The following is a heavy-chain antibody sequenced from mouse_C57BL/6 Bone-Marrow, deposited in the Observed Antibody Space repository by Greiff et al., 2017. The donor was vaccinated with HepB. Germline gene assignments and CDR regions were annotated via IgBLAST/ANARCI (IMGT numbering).Heavy chain of an antibody. J-gene: IGHJ4*01. CDR1: DYSFTSYY. CDR3: ARLGTTVTSYAMDY. V-gene: IGHV1-66*01. CDR2: IYPGSGNT. Sequence: QVQLKQSGPELVKPGASVKISCKASDYSFTSYYIHWVKQRPGQGLEWIGWIYPGSGNTKYNEKFKGKATLTADTSSSTAYMQLSSLTSEDSAVYYCARLGTTVTSYAMDYWGQGTSVTVSS. D-gene: IGHD1-1*01.